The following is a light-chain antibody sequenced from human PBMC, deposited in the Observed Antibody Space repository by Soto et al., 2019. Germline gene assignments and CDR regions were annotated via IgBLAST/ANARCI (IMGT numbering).Light chain of an antibody. CDR3: KKYNTWPPAFT. Sequence: EIVMTQSPATLSVSPGERATLSCRASQSVSSNLAWYQQKPGQAPRLLIYGASTRATGIPARFSGSGSGTEFTLTISSLQSEDFAVYYCKKYNTWPPAFTFGPGTKVDIK. V-gene: IGKV3D-15*01. J-gene: IGKJ3*01. CDR1: QSVSSN. CDR2: GAS.